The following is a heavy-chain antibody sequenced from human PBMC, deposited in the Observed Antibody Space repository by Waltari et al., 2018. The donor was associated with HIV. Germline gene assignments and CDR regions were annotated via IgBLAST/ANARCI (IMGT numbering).Heavy chain of an antibody. CDR2: IYPCDSDT. Sequence: EVQLVQSGAEVKKPGESLKISCKGSGYSFTNYWVGWVRQMPGEGLEWMGFIYPCDSDTRYSPSVQCQVTISADKSINTAYLQWSSLKASDTARYYCARRWGGYVGAIDSWGQGTLVTVSS. V-gene: IGHV5-51*01. D-gene: IGHD1-26*01. CDR3: ARRWGGYVGAIDS. CDR1: GYSFTNYW. J-gene: IGHJ4*02.